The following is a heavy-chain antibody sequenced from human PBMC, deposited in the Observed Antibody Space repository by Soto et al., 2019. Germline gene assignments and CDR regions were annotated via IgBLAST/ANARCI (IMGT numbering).Heavy chain of an antibody. D-gene: IGHD3-22*01. CDR3: ARGGDSSGYYYSNYYYYGMDV. CDR2: IIPIFGTA. CDR1: GGTFSSYA. V-gene: IGHV1-69*01. Sequence: QVQLVQSGAEVKKPGASVKVSCKASGGTFSSYAISWVRQAPGQGLEWMGGIIPIFGTANYAQKFQGRVTITADEPTSTAYMELSSLRSEDTAVYYCARGGDSSGYYYSNYYYYGMDVWGQGTTVTVSS. J-gene: IGHJ6*02.